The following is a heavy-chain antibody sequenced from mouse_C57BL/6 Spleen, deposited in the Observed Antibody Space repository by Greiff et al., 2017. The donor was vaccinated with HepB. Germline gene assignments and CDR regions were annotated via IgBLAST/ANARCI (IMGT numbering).Heavy chain of an antibody. CDR1: GFTFSDYY. D-gene: IGHD3-1*01. J-gene: IGHJ3*01. CDR3: ARGASWFAY. Sequence: VQLKESEGGLVQPGSSMKLSCTASGFTFSDYYMAWVRQVPEKGLEWVANINYDGSSTYYLDSLKSRFIISRDNAKNILYLQMSSLKSEDTATYYCARGASWFAYWGQGTLVTVSA. CDR2: INYDGSST. V-gene: IGHV5-16*01.